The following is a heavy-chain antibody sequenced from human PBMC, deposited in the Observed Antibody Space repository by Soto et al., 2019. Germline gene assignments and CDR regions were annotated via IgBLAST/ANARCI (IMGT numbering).Heavy chain of an antibody. CDR1: GLTFSSYC. CDR3: GWYSDAPFFDL. D-gene: IGHD4-17*01. CDR2: IDPDGSST. Sequence: EVHLVESGGGLVQPGASLRLSCAASGLTFSSYCMHWVRQAPGKGPVWVSRIDPDGSSTTYADSVKGRFTISRDSAKNTLYLQMNSLRADATAVYYCGWYSDAPFFDLWGRGTLVTVSS. J-gene: IGHJ2*01. V-gene: IGHV3-74*01.